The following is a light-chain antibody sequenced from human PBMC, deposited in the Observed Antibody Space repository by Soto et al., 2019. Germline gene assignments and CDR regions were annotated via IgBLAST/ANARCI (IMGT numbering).Light chain of an antibody. J-gene: IGLJ1*01. CDR1: SSDVGGYNH. V-gene: IGLV2-14*01. Sequence: QSALTQPASVSGSPGQSITISCTGTSSDVGGYNHVSWYQQHPGKAPKLMIYEVSNRPSGVSNRFSGSKADNTASLTICRLQAEDDAYYYCSSDTSSSTPYVFGAGTKVTVL. CDR3: SSDTSSSTPYV. CDR2: EVS.